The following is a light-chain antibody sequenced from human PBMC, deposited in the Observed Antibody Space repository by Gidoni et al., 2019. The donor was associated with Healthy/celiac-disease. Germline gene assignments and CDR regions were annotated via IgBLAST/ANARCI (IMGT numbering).Light chain of an antibody. CDR1: SSDVGGYNY. Sequence: QSALTQPPPAPGSPGQSVTIPCTGTSSDVGGYNYVSWYQQHPGKAPKLMIYEVSKRPSGVPDRFSGSKSGNMASLTVSGLQAEDEADYYCSSYAGSNNPYVFGTGTKVTVL. CDR3: SSYAGSNNPYV. J-gene: IGLJ1*01. V-gene: IGLV2-8*01. CDR2: EVS.